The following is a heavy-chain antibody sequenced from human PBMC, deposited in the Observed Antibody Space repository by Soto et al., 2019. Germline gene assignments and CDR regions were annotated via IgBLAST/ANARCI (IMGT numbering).Heavy chain of an antibody. CDR2: IYYSGST. Sequence: PSETLSLTCTVSGGSVSSGSYYWSWIRQPPGKGLEWIGYIYYSGSTNYNPSLKSRVTISVDTSKNQFSLKLSSVTAADTAVYYCARAHNSGSYVWFDPWGQGTLVTVSS. V-gene: IGHV4-61*01. CDR1: GGSVSSGSYY. D-gene: IGHD1-26*01. J-gene: IGHJ5*02. CDR3: ARAHNSGSYVWFDP.